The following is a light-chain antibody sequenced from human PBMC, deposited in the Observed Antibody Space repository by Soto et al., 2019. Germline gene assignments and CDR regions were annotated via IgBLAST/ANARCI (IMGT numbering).Light chain of an antibody. J-gene: IGKJ1*01. CDR1: QGIRDD. Sequence: AIPMTQSPSSLSASVGDRVTITCRASQGIRDDLGWYQQKPGKAPDLLIYAGSRLQSGVPSRFSGSGSGTDFTLTISSLQPEDFATYYCLQDYEYPRTFGQGTKVEIK. CDR3: LQDYEYPRT. V-gene: IGKV1-6*01. CDR2: AGS.